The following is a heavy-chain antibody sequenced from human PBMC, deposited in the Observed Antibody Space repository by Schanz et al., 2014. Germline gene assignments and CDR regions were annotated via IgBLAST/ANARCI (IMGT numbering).Heavy chain of an antibody. J-gene: IGHJ4*02. CDR3: TKGRTFGR. CDR1: GYIFGSHG. CDR2: MNSKTGNT. Sequence: QLMQSGSEMRKPGASVKVSCKASGYIFGSHGMTWVRQAPGQGLEWMGWMNSKTGNTGYAQRFQGRVTMTRNTSITTAYLELNSLRSGDTAVYYCTKGRTFGRWGQGTLVTVSS. V-gene: IGHV1-8*01. D-gene: IGHD3-16*01.